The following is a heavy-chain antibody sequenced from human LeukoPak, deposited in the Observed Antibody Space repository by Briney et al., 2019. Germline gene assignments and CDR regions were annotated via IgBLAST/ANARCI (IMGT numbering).Heavy chain of an antibody. CDR2: ISGSGGST. CDR3: AKANCDSECFYIMDV. CDR1: GFTFSSYA. J-gene: IGHJ6*02. D-gene: IGHD3-16*01. Sequence: PGGSLRLSCAASGFTFSSYAMSWVRQAPGKGLEWVSAISGSGGSTYYADSVKGRFTISRDNSKNTVYLEMNNLRAEDTALYFCAKANCDSECFYIMDVWGQGTMVTVSS. V-gene: IGHV3-23*01.